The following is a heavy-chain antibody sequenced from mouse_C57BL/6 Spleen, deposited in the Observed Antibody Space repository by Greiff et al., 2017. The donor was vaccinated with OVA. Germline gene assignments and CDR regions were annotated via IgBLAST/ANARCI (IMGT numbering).Heavy chain of an antibody. Sequence: QVQLQQSGPELVKPGASVKISCKASGYAFSSSWMNWVKQRPGKGLEWIGRIYPGDGDTNYNGKFKGKATLTADKSSSTAYMQLSSLTSEDSAVYFCATTMVTTHYYAMDYWGQGTSVTVSS. J-gene: IGHJ4*01. CDR3: ATTMVTTHYYAMDY. V-gene: IGHV1-82*01. CDR1: GYAFSSSW. CDR2: IYPGDGDT. D-gene: IGHD2-2*01.